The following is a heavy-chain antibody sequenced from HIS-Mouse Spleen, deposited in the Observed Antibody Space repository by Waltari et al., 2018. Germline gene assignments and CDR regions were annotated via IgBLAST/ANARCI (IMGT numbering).Heavy chain of an antibody. J-gene: IGHJ2*01. Sequence: QLQLQESGPGLVKPSETLSLTCTVSGGSISRSSYYWGWLRQPPGKGLGWIGSIYYSGSTYYNPSLKSRVTISVDTSKNQFSLKLSSVTAADTAVYYCAREIPYSSSWYDWYFDLWGRGTLVTVSS. V-gene: IGHV4-39*07. CDR2: IYYSGST. CDR3: AREIPYSSSWYDWYFDL. D-gene: IGHD6-13*01. CDR1: GGSISRSSYY.